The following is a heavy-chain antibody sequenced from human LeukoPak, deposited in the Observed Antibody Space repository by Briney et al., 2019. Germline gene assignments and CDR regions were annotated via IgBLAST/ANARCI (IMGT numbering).Heavy chain of an antibody. CDR3: ARDKASYYYYYMDV. CDR2: IYYSGST. CDR1: GGSISSYY. J-gene: IGHJ6*03. V-gene: IGHV4-59*01. Sequence: SETLSLTCTVSGGSISSYYWSWIRQPPGKGLEWIGYIYYSGSTSYNPSLKSRVTISVDTSKNQFSLKLSSVTAADTAVYYCARDKASYYYYYMDVWGKGTTVTVSS.